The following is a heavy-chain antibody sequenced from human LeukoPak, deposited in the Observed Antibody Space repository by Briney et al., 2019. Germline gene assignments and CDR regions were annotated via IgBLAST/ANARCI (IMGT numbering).Heavy chain of an antibody. D-gene: IGHD3-22*01. CDR2: ISASGTST. V-gene: IGHV3-23*01. Sequence: TGGSLRLSCAASGFTFSSYAISWVRQAPGKGLEWVSLISASGTSTYYEDSVKGRFTISRDDSKNTLYLQMSSLRDEDTAVYYCAKGDDSSGYSMGLTDAFDIWGQGTMVTVS. CDR1: GFTFSSYA. CDR3: AKGDDSSGYSMGLTDAFDI. J-gene: IGHJ3*02.